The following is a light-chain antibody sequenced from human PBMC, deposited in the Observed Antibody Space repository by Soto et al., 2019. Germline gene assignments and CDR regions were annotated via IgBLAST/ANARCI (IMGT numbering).Light chain of an antibody. Sequence: QSVLTQPASVSGSPGQSITISCTGTISDVGGYNYVSWYQQHPGKAPKLMIFDVSNRPSGVSNRFSGSKSGYTASLTISGLQAADEADYYCSSDTSSSTYVFGTGTKVTVL. CDR3: SSDTSSSTYV. CDR1: ISDVGGYNY. J-gene: IGLJ1*01. CDR2: DVS. V-gene: IGLV2-14*03.